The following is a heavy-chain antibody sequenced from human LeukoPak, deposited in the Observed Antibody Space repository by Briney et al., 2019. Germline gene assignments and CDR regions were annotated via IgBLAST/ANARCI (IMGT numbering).Heavy chain of an antibody. J-gene: IGHJ5*02. CDR2: IKEDGSEI. CDR1: GFTFSSYW. Sequence: PGGSLRLSCAASGFTFSSYWMSWVRQAPGKGLEWMANIKEDGSEIHYVDSVKGRFTISRDNAKNSLYLQMNSLRAEDTSVYYCAREGSGRYVGTGAQSWGRGTLVTVSS. D-gene: IGHD6-19*01. V-gene: IGHV3-7*01. CDR3: AREGSGRYVGTGAQS.